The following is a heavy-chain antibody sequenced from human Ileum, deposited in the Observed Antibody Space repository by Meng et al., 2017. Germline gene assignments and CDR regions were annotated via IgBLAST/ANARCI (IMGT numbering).Heavy chain of an antibody. CDR1: SGSITNAAD. CDR3: ARHGGYYQGF. D-gene: IGHD4-23*01. J-gene: IGHJ4*02. V-gene: IGHV4-4*02. CDR2: ISHSGST. Sequence: QVQLQESGPGLVKPAVTLSRTCPVSSGSITNAADWSWVRRPAGKGLEWIGQISHSGSTFYNPSVKSRVTMSVDKSKSQFSLMLTSVTAAYTAVYYCARHGGYYQGFWGQGTLVTVSS.